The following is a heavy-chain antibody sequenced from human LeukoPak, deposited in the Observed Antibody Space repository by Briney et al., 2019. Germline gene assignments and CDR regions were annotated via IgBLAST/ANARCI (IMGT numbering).Heavy chain of an antibody. Sequence: GGSLRLSCAASGFTFSSYGMSWVRQAPGQGLEGFSAISGSGGSTYYADSVKGRFTISRDNSKNTLYLQMNSLRAEDTAVYYCAKDRLLIAAVNWFDPWGQGTLVTVSS. J-gene: IGHJ5*02. V-gene: IGHV3-23*01. CDR2: ISGSGGST. CDR3: AKDRLLIAAVNWFDP. D-gene: IGHD6-13*01. CDR1: GFTFSSYG.